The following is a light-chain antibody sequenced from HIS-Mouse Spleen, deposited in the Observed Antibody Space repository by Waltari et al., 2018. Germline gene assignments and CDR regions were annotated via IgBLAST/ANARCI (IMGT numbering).Light chain of an antibody. V-gene: IGLV3-21*03. J-gene: IGLJ2*01. Sequence: SYVLTQPPSVSVAPGKTARITGGCNNIRRQSVHWYQQKPGQAPVLGVYDDSDRPSGIPGRFSGSNSGNTATLTISRVEAGDEADYYCQVWDSSSDHVVFGGGTKLTVL. CDR3: QVWDSSSDHVV. CDR1: NIRRQS. CDR2: DDS.